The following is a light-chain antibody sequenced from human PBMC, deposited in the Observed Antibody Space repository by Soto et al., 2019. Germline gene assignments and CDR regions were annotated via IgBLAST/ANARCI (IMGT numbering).Light chain of an antibody. CDR1: QSLQHSNGYNY. Sequence: DIVMTQSPLSLPVTPGEPASSSCRSSQSLQHSNGYNYLDWYFQKPGQSPQLLIYLASNRASGVPVRFSGSGSGTDFTLNISRVEAEDVGLYYCMQGVQMPPITFGQGTRLEIK. J-gene: IGKJ5*01. CDR2: LAS. V-gene: IGKV2-28*01. CDR3: MQGVQMPPIT.